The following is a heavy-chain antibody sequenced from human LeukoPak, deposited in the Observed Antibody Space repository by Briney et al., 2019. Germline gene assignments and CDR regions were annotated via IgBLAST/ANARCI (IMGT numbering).Heavy chain of an antibody. V-gene: IGHV1-69*13. CDR2: IIPIFGTA. CDR1: GGTFSSYA. CDR3: ARDVDDSSGYYPQ. D-gene: IGHD3-22*01. J-gene: IGHJ4*02. Sequence: ASVKVSSKASGGTFSSYAISWVRQAPGQGLEWMGGIIPIFGTANYAQKFQGRVTITADESTSTAYMELSSLRSEDTAVYYCARDVDDSSGYYPQWGQGTLVTVSS.